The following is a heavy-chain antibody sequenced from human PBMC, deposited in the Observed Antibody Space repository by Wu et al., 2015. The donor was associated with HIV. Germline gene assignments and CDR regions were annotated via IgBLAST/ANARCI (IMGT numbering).Heavy chain of an antibody. V-gene: IGHV1-46*02. Sequence: QVHLVQSGAEVKKSGASVKVSCKASGFTFNTYYMHWVRQAPGQGLEWMGIISPDGGNTKYAQKFQGRVTLTRDTPTSTVYMELRFLRSDDTAVYYCTRDRTWDEDYWGQGTQVTVSS. CDR3: TRDRTWDEDY. D-gene: IGHD1-26*01. CDR1: GFTFNTYY. J-gene: IGHJ4*02. CDR2: ISPDGGNT.